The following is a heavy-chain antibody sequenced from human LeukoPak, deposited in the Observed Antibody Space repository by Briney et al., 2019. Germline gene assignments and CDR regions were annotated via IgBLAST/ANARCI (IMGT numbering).Heavy chain of an antibody. CDR3: ARDPGVVAFHYFDF. CDR2: IGGLGGST. Sequence: GGSLRLSXEASGFTFSSHAMAWVRRAPGKGLEWVSAIGGLGGSTYYADSVKGRFTISRDNSKNTVYLEMNSLRAEDTALYYCARDPGVVAFHYFDFWGQGILVTVSS. D-gene: IGHD3-3*01. V-gene: IGHV3-23*01. J-gene: IGHJ4*02. CDR1: GFTFSSHA.